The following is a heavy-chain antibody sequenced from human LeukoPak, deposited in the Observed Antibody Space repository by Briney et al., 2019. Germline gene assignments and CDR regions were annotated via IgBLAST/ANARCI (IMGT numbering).Heavy chain of an antibody. J-gene: IGHJ3*02. CDR3: AKGNGYQKGDASDI. CDR2: ISGDGGRT. CDR1: GFTFNDYV. Sequence: GGSLRLSCAASGFTFNDYVMHWVRQAPGKGLEWVSLISGDGGRTYYADSLEGRFTISRDNNKNSLFLQINSLRTEDTALYYCAKGNGYQKGDASDIWGQGTMVTVSS. D-gene: IGHD3-22*01. V-gene: IGHV3-43*02.